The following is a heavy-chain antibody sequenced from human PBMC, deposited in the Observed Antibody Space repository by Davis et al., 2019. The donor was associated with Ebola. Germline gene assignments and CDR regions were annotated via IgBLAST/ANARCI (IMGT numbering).Heavy chain of an antibody. Sequence: MPSETLSLTCTVSGGSISSSSYFWDWIRQPPGKGLEWIGNIYSSGITYNNPSLKSRGTISVDTSKNQFSLKLSSVTAADTAVYYCARRNYYYENFWGQGTLVTVSS. CDR2: IYSSGIT. D-gene: IGHD3-22*01. V-gene: IGHV4-39*01. CDR1: GGSISSSSYF. J-gene: IGHJ4*02. CDR3: ARRNYYYENF.